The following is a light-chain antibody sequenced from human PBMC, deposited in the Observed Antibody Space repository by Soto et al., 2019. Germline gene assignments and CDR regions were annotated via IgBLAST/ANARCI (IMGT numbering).Light chain of an antibody. Sequence: DIQMTQSPSTLSASVGDRVTITCRASQSISSRLAWYQQKPGKAPKLLIYKASNLQSGVPSRFSGSGSGTEFTLTISSLQPDDFATYYCQQYNYYPYAFGQGTKLEIK. CDR3: QQYNYYPYA. CDR1: QSISSR. J-gene: IGKJ2*01. V-gene: IGKV1-5*03. CDR2: KAS.